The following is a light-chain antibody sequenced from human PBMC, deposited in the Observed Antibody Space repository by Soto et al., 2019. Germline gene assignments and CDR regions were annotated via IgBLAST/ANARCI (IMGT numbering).Light chain of an antibody. CDR1: QSVSNN. CDR2: DAS. V-gene: IGKV3-15*01. CDR3: QQYGSSPYT. J-gene: IGKJ2*01. Sequence: IVMTQSPATLSVSPGDRATLSCRASQSVSNNLAWYQQTPGQAPRLLLYDASTRATGIPARFSGSGSGTEFTLTISRLQAEDFAVYYCQQYGSSPYTFGQGTKVDIK.